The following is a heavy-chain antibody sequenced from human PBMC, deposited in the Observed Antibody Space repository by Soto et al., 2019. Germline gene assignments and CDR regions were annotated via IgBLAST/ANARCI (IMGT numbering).Heavy chain of an antibody. CDR1: GFTFTNYW. Sequence: EMQLVESGGGLVQPGGTLRLSCAASGFTFTNYWMQWVRQAPGKGLVWVSRINSDGSSTSHADSVKGRFTISSENAKNTLYLQISSLRAEYTAVYYCARPKYLPDDVFDVWGRGTVVTFSS. J-gene: IGHJ3*01. CDR3: ARPKYLPDDVFDV. V-gene: IGHV3-74*01. D-gene: IGHD2-2*01. CDR2: INSDGSST.